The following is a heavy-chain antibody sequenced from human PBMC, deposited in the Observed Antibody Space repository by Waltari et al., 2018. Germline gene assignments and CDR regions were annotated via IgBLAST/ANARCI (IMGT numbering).Heavy chain of an antibody. V-gene: IGHV4-39*01. CDR3: ARFRPADYYPHVRFDS. CDR2: LYYRGST. J-gene: IGHJ4*02. Sequence: QLQLQESGPRLVRPSETLSLPCTVFGDSPSSSRTLYWGWIRQPPGKGPEWLGTLYYRGSTYYNPSLGSRVSMSIDTSKNQFSLTLNSVTAADTAVYYCARFRPADYYPHVRFDSWGKGSLVTVSS. D-gene: IGHD3-9*01. CDR1: GDSPSSSRTLY.